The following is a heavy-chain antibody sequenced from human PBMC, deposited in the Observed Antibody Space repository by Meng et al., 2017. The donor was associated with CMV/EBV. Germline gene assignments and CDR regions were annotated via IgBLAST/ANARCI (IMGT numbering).Heavy chain of an antibody. D-gene: IGHD1-7*01. Sequence: QAQLVESGAALEKPVSAVKVSCKASGGTFSSYAISWVRQAPGQGLEWMGGIIPIFGTANYAQKFQGRVTITADESTSTAYMELSSLRSEDTAVYYCARGSGAGTTWSYFDYWGQGTLVTVSS. J-gene: IGHJ4*02. V-gene: IGHV1-69*12. CDR1: GGTFSSYA. CDR2: IIPIFGTA. CDR3: ARGSGAGTTWSYFDY.